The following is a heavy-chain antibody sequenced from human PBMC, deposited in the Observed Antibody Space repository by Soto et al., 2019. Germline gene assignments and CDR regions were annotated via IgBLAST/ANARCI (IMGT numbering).Heavy chain of an antibody. CDR3: ARYKSGYDMGYSMDV. Sequence: PGESLKISCKGSGYSFTSYWINWVRQMPGKGLEWMGRIDPSDSYTNYSPSLQGHVTISADKSINTAYLQWSSLKASDTAMYYCARYKSGYDMGYSMDVWGQGTTVTVSS. J-gene: IGHJ6*02. CDR1: GYSFTSYW. CDR2: IDPSDSYT. D-gene: IGHD5-12*01. V-gene: IGHV5-10-1*01.